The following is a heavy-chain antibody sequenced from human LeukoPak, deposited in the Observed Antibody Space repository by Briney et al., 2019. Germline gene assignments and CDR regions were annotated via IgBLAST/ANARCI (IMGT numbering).Heavy chain of an antibody. V-gene: IGHV3-30-3*01. CDR3: AREKAAGIHFDY. Sequence: GGSLRLSCAASGFTFSSYAMHWVRQAPGKGLEWVAVISYDGSNKYYADSVKGRFTISRDNSKNTLYLQMNSLRAEDTAVYYCAREKAAGIHFDYWGQGTLVTVSS. CDR2: ISYDGSNK. CDR1: GFTFSSYA. D-gene: IGHD6-13*01. J-gene: IGHJ4*02.